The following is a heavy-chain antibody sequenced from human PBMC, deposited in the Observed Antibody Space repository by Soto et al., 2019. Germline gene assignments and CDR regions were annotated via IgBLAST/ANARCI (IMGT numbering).Heavy chain of an antibody. J-gene: IGHJ4*02. CDR2: ISGSGGGT. V-gene: IGHV3-23*01. D-gene: IGHD4-4*01. Sequence: EVQVLESGGGLVQPGGSLRLSCAASEFTFSTYAMSWVRQAPGKGLEWVSGISGSGGGTYYADSVKGRFTIARDNSKNRVYQQMNSLRAEDTAVYYCAKPHREDYSTAFFHHWGQGTLLTVSS. CDR1: EFTFSTYA. CDR3: AKPHREDYSTAFFHH.